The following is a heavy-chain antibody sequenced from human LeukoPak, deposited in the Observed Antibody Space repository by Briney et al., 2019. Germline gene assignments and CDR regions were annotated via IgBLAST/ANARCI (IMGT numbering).Heavy chain of an antibody. CDR3: ASIAAAGNE. V-gene: IGHV4-39*01. J-gene: IGHJ4*02. D-gene: IGHD6-13*01. CDR2: IYYSGST. CDR1: GGPISRSTYY. Sequence: SETLSLTCAVSGGPISRSTYYWGWIRQPPGKGLEWIGSIYYSGSTYYNPSLKSRVTISVDTSKNQFSLKLSSVTAADTAVYYCASIAAAGNEWGQGTLVTVSS.